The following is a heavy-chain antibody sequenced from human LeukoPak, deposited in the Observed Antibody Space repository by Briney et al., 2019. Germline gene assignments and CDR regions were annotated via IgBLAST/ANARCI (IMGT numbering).Heavy chain of an antibody. Sequence: GGSLRLSCAASGFPFSSYSINWVRQAPGKGLEWVSSISSGSSYIYIADSLKGRFTVSRDNTKDVVYLEMHSLKADDTAVYFCARAADAADIPYYLDFWGQGTLVTVSS. CDR2: ISSGSSYI. V-gene: IGHV3-21*06. D-gene: IGHD2-2*01. CDR1: GFPFSSYS. J-gene: IGHJ4*02. CDR3: ARAADAADIPYYLDF.